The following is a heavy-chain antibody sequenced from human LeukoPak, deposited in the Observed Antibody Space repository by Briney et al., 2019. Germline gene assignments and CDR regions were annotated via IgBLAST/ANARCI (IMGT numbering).Heavy chain of an antibody. CDR1: GYTFTGYY. V-gene: IGHV1-2*06. CDR2: INPNSGGT. CDR3: ARVTYGSWYFSPNWFDP. J-gene: IGHJ5*02. D-gene: IGHD6-13*01. Sequence: GASVKVSCKASGYTFTGYYMHWVRQAPGQGLEWMRRINPNSGGTNYAQKFQGRVTMTRDTSISTAYMELSRLRSDDTAVYYCARVTYGSWYFSPNWFDPWGQGTLVTVSS.